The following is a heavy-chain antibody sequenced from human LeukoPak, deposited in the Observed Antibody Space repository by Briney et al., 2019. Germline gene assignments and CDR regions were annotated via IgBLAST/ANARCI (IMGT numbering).Heavy chain of an antibody. D-gene: IGHD6-19*01. J-gene: IGHJ4*02. V-gene: IGHV3-48*03. CDR3: ARVARGGPVAGTFDY. Sequence: TGGSLRLSCAASGFTFSSYEMNWVRQAPGKGLEWVSYISSSGSAIYYADSVKGRFTISRDNAKNSLYLQMNSLRAEDTAVYYCARVARGGPVAGTFDYWGQGTRVTVSS. CDR2: ISSSGSAI. CDR1: GFTFSSYE.